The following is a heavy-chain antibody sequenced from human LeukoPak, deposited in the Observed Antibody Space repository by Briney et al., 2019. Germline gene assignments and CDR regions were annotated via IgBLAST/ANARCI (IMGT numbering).Heavy chain of an antibody. Sequence: ASVKVSCKASGYSFTNYDINWVRQATGQGLEWMGIINPSGGSTSYAQKFQGRVTMTRDTSTSTVYMELSSLRSEDTAVYYCARDRGWATGFIVGARASHAFDIWGQGTMVTVSS. CDR1: GYSFTNYD. CDR2: INPSGGST. D-gene: IGHD1-26*01. V-gene: IGHV1-46*01. J-gene: IGHJ3*02. CDR3: ARDRGWATGFIVGARASHAFDI.